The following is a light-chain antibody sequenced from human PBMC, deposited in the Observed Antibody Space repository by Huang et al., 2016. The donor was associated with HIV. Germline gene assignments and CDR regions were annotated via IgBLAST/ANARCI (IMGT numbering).Light chain of an antibody. CDR3: MQSLQTPRT. V-gene: IGKV2-28*01. CDR1: QSLLHSNGYNY. CDR2: LSS. Sequence: DIVMTQSPLSLPVTPGEPASISCRSSQSLLHSNGYNYLDWYLQKPGQSPQLLMYLSSNRASGVPDRFSDSGSVVDFTLKISRVEAEDAGVYYCMQSLQTPRTFGQGTRLEIK. J-gene: IGKJ5*01.